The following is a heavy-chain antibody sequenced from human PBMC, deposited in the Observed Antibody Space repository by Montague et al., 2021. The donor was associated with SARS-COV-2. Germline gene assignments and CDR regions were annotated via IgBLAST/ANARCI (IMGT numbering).Heavy chain of an antibody. CDR3: ARDTRITMIVVVQGYGMDV. Sequence: SETLSLTCTVSGGSISSSSYYRGWIRQPPGKGLEWIGSIYYSGSTYYXPSLKSRVTISVDTSKNQFSLKLSSETAADTAVYYCARDTRITMIVVVQGYGMDVWGQGTTVTVSS. D-gene: IGHD3-22*01. CDR2: IYYSGST. V-gene: IGHV4-39*07. J-gene: IGHJ6*02. CDR1: GGSISSSSYY.